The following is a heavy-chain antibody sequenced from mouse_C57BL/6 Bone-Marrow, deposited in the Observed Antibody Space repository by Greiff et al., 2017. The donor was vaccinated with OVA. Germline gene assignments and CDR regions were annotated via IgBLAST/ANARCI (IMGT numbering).Heavy chain of an antibody. J-gene: IGHJ3*01. Sequence: VQLQQSGAELVKPGASVKLSCKASGYTFTSYWMHWVKQRPGRGLEWIGRIDPNSGGTKYNEKFKSKATLTVDKPSSTAYMQLSSLTSEDSAVYYCARWRRGYYGSSYRFAYWGQGTLVTVSA. CDR3: ARWRRGYYGSSYRFAY. D-gene: IGHD1-1*01. V-gene: IGHV1-72*01. CDR2: IDPNSGGT. CDR1: GYTFTSYW.